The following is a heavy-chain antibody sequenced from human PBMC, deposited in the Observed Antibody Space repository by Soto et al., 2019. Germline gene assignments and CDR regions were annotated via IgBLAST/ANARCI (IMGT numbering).Heavy chain of an antibody. V-gene: IGHV4-59*01. CDR2: IYYSGST. Sequence: QVQLQESGPGLVKPSETLSLTCTVSGGSISSYYWSWIRQPPGKGLEWIGYIYYSGSTNYNPSLKSRVTISVDTSKNHFSLKLSSVTAADTAVYYCAREERAYYYYGMDVWGQGTTVTVSS. D-gene: IGHD1-1*01. J-gene: IGHJ6*02. CDR1: GGSISSYY. CDR3: AREERAYYYYGMDV.